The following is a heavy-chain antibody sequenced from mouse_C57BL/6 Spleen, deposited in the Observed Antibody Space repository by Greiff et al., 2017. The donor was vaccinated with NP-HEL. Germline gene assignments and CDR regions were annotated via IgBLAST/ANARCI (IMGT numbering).Heavy chain of an antibody. D-gene: IGHD2-5*01. J-gene: IGHJ1*03. Sequence: VQLQQSGPVLVKPGASVKMSCKASGYTFTDYYMNWVKQSHGKSLEWIGVINPYNGGTSYNQKFKGKATLTVDKSSSTAYMELNSLTSEDSAVYYCARSGTYSNYWYFDVWGTGTTVTVSS. CDR1: GYTFTDYY. CDR3: ARSGTYSNYWYFDV. CDR2: INPYNGGT. V-gene: IGHV1-19*01.